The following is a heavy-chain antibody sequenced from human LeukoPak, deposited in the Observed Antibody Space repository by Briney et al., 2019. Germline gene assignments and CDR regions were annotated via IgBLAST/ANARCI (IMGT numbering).Heavy chain of an antibody. V-gene: IGHV3-23*01. CDR1: VFTFSIYA. D-gene: IGHD2-2*01. Sequence: PGGSLRHTFEASVFTFSIYAMSWVRQAPGKGLEWVSAINSGGITYYEDPVKGRFTISKDDSKNTLYLQMNSLRAEDTAVYYCAKGYCTTSSCYAAKNFDYWGQGTLVTVSS. J-gene: IGHJ4*02. CDR3: AKGYCTTSSCYAAKNFDY. CDR2: INSGGIT.